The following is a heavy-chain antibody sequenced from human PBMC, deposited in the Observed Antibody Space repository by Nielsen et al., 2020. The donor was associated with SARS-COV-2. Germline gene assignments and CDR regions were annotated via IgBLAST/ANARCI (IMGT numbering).Heavy chain of an antibody. J-gene: IGHJ4*02. V-gene: IGHV3-64D*09. CDR1: GFTFSTYA. Sequence: GESLKISCSASGFTFSTYAMHWVRQAPGKGLEYVSGITSHGRNTYYADSVKGRFTISRDNSKNTIHLQMRSLRAEDTAVYYCVKTVGTIASSDFWGQGTLVTVSP. D-gene: IGHD5-24*01. CDR3: VKTVGTIASSDF. CDR2: ITSHGRNT.